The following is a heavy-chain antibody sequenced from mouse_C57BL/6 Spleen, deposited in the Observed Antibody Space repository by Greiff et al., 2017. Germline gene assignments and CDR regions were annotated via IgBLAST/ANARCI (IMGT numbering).Heavy chain of an antibody. Sequence: VQLQQSGAELVRPGTSVKLSCKASGYTFTSYWMHWVKQRPGQGLEWIGVIDPSDSYTNYNQKFKGKATLTVDTSSSTAYMQLSSLTSEDSAVYYCARSRYGDYDNYAMDYWGQGTSVTVSS. J-gene: IGHJ4*01. CDR2: IDPSDSYT. V-gene: IGHV1-59*01. CDR1: GYTFTSYW. D-gene: IGHD2-4*01. CDR3: ARSRYGDYDNYAMDY.